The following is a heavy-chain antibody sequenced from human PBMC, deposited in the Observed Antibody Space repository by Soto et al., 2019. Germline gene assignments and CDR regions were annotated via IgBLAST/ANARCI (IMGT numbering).Heavy chain of an antibody. CDR1: GGSISSYY. V-gene: IGHV4-59*01. CDR3: ARELTPAYCSGGSCHFDY. CDR2: IYYSGST. J-gene: IGHJ4*01. Sequence: SETLSLTCTVSGGSISSYYWSWIRQPPGKGLEWIGYIYYSGSTNYNPSLKSRVTISVDTSKNQFSLKLSSVTAADTAVYYCARELTPAYCSGGSCHFDYWGHGTLVTVSS. D-gene: IGHD2-15*01.